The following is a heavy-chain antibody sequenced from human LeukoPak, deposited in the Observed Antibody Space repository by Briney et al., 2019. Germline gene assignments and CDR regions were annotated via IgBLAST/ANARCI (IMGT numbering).Heavy chain of an antibody. V-gene: IGHV4-59*12. CDR2: IYYSGST. J-gene: IGHJ3*02. Sequence: PSETLSLTCTVSGGSISSYYWSWIRQPPGKGLEWIGYIYYSGSTNYNPSLKSRVTISVDTSKNQFSLKLSSVTAADTAVYYCAREVYCTSISCYDDDAFDIWGQGTMVTVSS. CDR3: AREVYCTSISCYDDDAFDI. D-gene: IGHD2-2*01. CDR1: GGSISSYY.